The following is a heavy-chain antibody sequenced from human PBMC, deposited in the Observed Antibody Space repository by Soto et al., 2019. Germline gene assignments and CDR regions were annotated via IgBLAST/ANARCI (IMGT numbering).Heavy chain of an antibody. V-gene: IGHV1-69*04. Sequence: ASVKVSCKASGGTFSSYTISWVRQAPGQGLEWMGRIIPILGIAKYAQKFQGRVTITADKSTSTAYMELSSLRSEDRAVYYCAREQARGYSYGNFDYWGQGTLVTVSS. CDR2: IIPILGIA. J-gene: IGHJ4*02. CDR1: GGTFSSYT. CDR3: AREQARGYSYGNFDY. D-gene: IGHD5-18*01.